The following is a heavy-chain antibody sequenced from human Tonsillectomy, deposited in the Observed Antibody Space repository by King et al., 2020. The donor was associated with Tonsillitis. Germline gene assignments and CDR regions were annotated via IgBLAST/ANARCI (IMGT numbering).Heavy chain of an antibody. D-gene: IGHD5-18*01. V-gene: IGHV4-38-2*01. CDR1: GYSISSGYY. J-gene: IGHJ4*02. CDR3: ARSYLWLRHIDY. CDR2: IYHSGST. Sequence: VQLQESGPGLVKPSETLSLTCAVSGYSISSGYYWGWIRQPPGKGLEWIGTIYHSGSTYYNPSLKSRVIISVDTSKNQFSLKLSSVTAADTAVYYCARSYLWLRHIDYWGQGTLVTVSS.